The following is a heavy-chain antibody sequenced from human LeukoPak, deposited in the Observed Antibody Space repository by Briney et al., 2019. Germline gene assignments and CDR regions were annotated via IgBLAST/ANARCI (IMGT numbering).Heavy chain of an antibody. Sequence: SETLSLTCSVSGDSITGYYWGWIRQPPGKGLEWIGSIYYSGSTYYNPSLKSRVTISVDTSKNQFSLKLSSVTAADTAVYYCARHQTPYCGGDCYSEGDWFDPWGQGTLVTVSS. J-gene: IGHJ5*02. D-gene: IGHD2-21*02. V-gene: IGHV4-39*01. CDR2: IYYSGST. CDR1: GDSITGYY. CDR3: ARHQTPYCGGDCYSEGDWFDP.